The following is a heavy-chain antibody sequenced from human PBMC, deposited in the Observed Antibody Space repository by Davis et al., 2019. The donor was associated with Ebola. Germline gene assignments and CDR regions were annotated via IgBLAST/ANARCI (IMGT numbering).Heavy chain of an antibody. CDR2: ISGSGGST. J-gene: IGHJ6*02. D-gene: IGHD3-9*01. V-gene: IGHV3-23*01. CDR1: VITFSSYA. CDR3: ARVLTDKYYYYGMDV. Sequence: GGSLRLSCTDSVITFSSYAMTWVRQAPGKGLEWVSAISGSGGSTYYADSVKGRFTISRDNSKNTLYLQMNSLRAEDTAVYYCARVLTDKYYYYGMDVWGQGTTVTASS.